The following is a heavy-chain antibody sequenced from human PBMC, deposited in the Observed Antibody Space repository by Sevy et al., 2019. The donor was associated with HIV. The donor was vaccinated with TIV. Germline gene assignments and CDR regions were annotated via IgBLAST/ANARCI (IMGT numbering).Heavy chain of an antibody. CDR2: IIAVFGTT. CDR1: GGFFRSNA. Sequence: ASVKVSCKASGGFFRSNAISWVRQASGQGLEWMGGIIAVFGTTNYAQKFQGRVTVTADESRSTAYMELSSLRSEDTAVYYCASDKYYYVSGSFDYWGQGTQVTVSS. D-gene: IGHD3-10*01. CDR3: ASDKYYYVSGSFDY. V-gene: IGHV1-69*13. J-gene: IGHJ4*01.